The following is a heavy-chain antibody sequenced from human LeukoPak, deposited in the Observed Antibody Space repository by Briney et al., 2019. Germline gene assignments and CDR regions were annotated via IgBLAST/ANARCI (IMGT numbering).Heavy chain of an antibody. CDR2: IYYSGST. CDR3: ARLEDIVASFDY. CDR1: GGSISSSSYC. D-gene: IGHD5-12*01. V-gene: IGHV4-39*01. J-gene: IGHJ4*02. Sequence: SETLSLTCTVSGGSISSSSYCWGWIRQPPGKGLEWIGSIYYSGSTYYNPSLKSRVTISVDTSKNQFSLKLSSVTAAGTAVYYCARLEDIVASFDYWGQGTLVTVSS.